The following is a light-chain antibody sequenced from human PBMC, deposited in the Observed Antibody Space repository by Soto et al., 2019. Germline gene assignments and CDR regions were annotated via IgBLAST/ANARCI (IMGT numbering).Light chain of an antibody. V-gene: IGKV3-20*01. J-gene: IGKJ2*01. CDR3: QQYGGSPRT. CDR2: GAS. CDR1: QSVSSSY. Sequence: EIVLTQSPGTLSLSPGERATLSCRASQSVSSSYLAWYQQKPGQAPRLRIYGASSRATGIPDRFSGSGSGTDFTLTISRLEPEDFAVYYCQQYGGSPRTFGQGTKLEIK.